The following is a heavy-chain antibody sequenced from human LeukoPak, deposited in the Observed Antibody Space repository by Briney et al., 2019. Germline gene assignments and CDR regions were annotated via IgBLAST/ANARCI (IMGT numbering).Heavy chain of an antibody. J-gene: IGHJ6*02. CDR1: GFTFSSYA. CDR2: ISYDGSNK. CDR3: ARASTGTYYYYGMDV. D-gene: IGHD4-17*01. V-gene: IGHV3-30-3*01. Sequence: GGSLRLSCAASGFTFSSYAMHWVRQAPGKGLEWVAVISYDGSNKYYADSVKGRFTISRDNSKNTLYLQMNSPRAEDTAVYYCARASTGTYYYYGMDVWGQGTTVTVSS.